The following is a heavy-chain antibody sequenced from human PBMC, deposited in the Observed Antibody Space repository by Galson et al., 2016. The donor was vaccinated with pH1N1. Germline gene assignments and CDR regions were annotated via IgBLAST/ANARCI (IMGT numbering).Heavy chain of an antibody. J-gene: IGHJ5*02. D-gene: IGHD6-6*01. CDR2: IYYSGST. V-gene: IGHV4-30-4*01. CDR3: ARAIISSEDRDYWFDP. Sequence: PLSLTCTVSGGSISSGDYYWSWIRQPPGKGLEWIGYIYYSGSTYYNPSLKSRLTISVDTSKNQFSLKLSSVTAADTAVYYWARAIISSEDRDYWFDPWGQGTLVTVSS. CDR1: GGSISSGDYY.